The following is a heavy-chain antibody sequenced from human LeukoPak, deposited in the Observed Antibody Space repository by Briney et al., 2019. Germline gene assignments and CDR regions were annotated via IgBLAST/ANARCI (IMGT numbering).Heavy chain of an antibody. CDR3: ARQKAAAGHFDY. Sequence: ASVKVSCKASGYTFTGYYMHWVRQAPGQGLEWMRWINPNSGGTNYAQKFQGRVTMTRDTSISSAYMDLSRLRYDDTAVYYCARQKAAAGHFDYWGQGTLVTVSS. CDR1: GYTFTGYY. V-gene: IGHV1-2*02. D-gene: IGHD6-13*01. CDR2: INPNSGGT. J-gene: IGHJ4*02.